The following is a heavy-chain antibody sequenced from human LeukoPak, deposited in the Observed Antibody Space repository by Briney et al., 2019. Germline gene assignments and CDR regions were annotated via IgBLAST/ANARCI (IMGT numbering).Heavy chain of an antibody. Sequence: NPSETLSLTCTVSGGSISGYYWSWIRQPAGKGLEWIGRIYTSATNYNPSLKSRVTMSLDTSKNQVSLRLSSVTAADTAVYYCASTPGSADYWGQGTLVTVSS. CDR1: GGSISGYY. J-gene: IGHJ4*02. V-gene: IGHV4-4*07. CDR2: IYTSAT. CDR3: ASTPGSADY.